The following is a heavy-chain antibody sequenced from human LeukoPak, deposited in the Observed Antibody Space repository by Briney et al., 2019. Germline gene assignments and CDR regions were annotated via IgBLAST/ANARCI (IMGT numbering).Heavy chain of an antibody. V-gene: IGHV3-33*01. D-gene: IGHD3-10*01. J-gene: IGHJ4*02. CDR2: IWYDGSNK. Sequence: GGSLRLSCAASGFTFSSYGMHWVRQAPGKGLEWVAAIWYDGSNKYYADSVKGRFTISRDNPKNTLYLQMNSLRAEDTAVYYCARETPSGYYFDYWGQGTLVTVSS. CDR1: GFTFSSYG. CDR3: ARETPSGYYFDY.